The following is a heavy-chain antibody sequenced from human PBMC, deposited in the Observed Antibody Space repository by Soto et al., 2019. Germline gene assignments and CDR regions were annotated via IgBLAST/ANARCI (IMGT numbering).Heavy chain of an antibody. Sequence: EVQLVESGGGLVKPGGSLRLSCAASGFTFSNAWMNWVRQAPGKGLEWVGRIKSKTDGGTTDYAAPVKGRFTISRDDSKNTQYLQMNSLKTEDTAVYYCTTATYYDFWSGYSNYYYYYGMDVWGQGTTVTVSS. D-gene: IGHD3-3*01. J-gene: IGHJ6*02. CDR2: IKSKTDGGTT. V-gene: IGHV3-15*07. CDR3: TTATYYDFWSGYSNYYYYYGMDV. CDR1: GFTFSNAW.